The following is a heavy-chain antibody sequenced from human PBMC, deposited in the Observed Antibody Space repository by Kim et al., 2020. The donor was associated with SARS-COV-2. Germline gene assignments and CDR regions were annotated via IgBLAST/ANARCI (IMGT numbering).Heavy chain of an antibody. Sequence: YADSVKGRFTISRDNAKNSLYLQMNSLRAEDTAVYYWARDQTTHYYYMDVWGKGTTVTVSS. J-gene: IGHJ6*03. V-gene: IGHV3-11*01. D-gene: IGHD1-7*01. CDR3: ARDQTTHYYYMDV.